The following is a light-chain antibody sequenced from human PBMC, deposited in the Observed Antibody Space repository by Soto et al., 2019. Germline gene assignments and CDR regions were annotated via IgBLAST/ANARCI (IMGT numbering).Light chain of an antibody. CDR2: EVR. CDR3: CSYTSSRIRV. CDR1: SSDVGGYNH. J-gene: IGLJ3*02. Sequence: QSALTQPASVSGSPGQSITISCTGTSSDVGGYNHVSWYQQHPGKAPKLIIYEVRNRPSGVSNRLSGSKSGNTASLTISGLQADDEADYYCCSYTSSRIRVFGGGTKLTVL. V-gene: IGLV2-14*01.